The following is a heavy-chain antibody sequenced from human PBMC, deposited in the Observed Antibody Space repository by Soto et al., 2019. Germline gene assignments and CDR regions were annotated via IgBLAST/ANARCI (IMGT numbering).Heavy chain of an antibody. Sequence: QVQLVQSGAEVKKPGSSVKVSCTASGGTFSDYAFSWVRQAPRQGLEWMGGIIPMFSSSSFAQKFQRRLTITADDSKSTAYMSLGTLVSADTAMYYCATDISFQQHLSVVDLWGPGTLVTVSS. CDR1: GGTFSDYA. CDR2: IIPMFSSS. CDR3: ATDISFQQHLSVVDL. J-gene: IGHJ4*02. D-gene: IGHD3-3*02. V-gene: IGHV1-69*01.